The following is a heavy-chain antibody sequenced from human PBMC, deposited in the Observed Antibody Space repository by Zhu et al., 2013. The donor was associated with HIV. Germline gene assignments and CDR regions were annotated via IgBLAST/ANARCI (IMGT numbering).Heavy chain of an antibody. CDR3: ARDRYCSGGSCYAYYYYYGMDV. V-gene: IGHV1-18*01. CDR2: ISAYNGNT. J-gene: IGHJ6*02. D-gene: IGHD2-15*01. Sequence: QVQLVQSGAEVKKPGASVKVSCKASGYTFTSYGISWVRQAPGQGLEWMGWISAYNGNTNYAQKLQGRVTMTTDTSTSTAYMELRSLRSDDTAVYYCARDRYCSGGSCYAYYYYYGMDVWGQGTTVTVSS. CDR1: GYTFTSYG.